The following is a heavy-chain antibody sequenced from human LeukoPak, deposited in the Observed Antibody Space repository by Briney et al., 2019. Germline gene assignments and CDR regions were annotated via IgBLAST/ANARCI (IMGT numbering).Heavy chain of an antibody. J-gene: IGHJ4*02. CDR2: IYHSGST. Sequence: SETLSLTCTVSGYSISSGYYWGWIRQPPGKGLEWIGSIYHSGSTYYNPSLKSRVTISVDTSKNQFSLKLSSVSAADTAVYYCARVRGPYDTLGYLEYWGQGTLVTVSS. CDR1: GYSISSGYY. D-gene: IGHD3-22*01. CDR3: ARVRGPYDTLGYLEY. V-gene: IGHV4-38-2*02.